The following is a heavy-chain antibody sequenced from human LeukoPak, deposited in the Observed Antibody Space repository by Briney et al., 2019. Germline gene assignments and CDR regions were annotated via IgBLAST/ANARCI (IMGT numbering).Heavy chain of an antibody. CDR3: ARVRSGPGSSGYRGRGAEYFQH. CDR2: INPNSGGT. V-gene: IGHV1-2*02. CDR1: GYTFTSYY. D-gene: IGHD3-22*01. Sequence: GASVKVSCKASGYTFTSYYMHWVRQAPGQGLEWMGWINPNSGGTNYAQKFQGRVTMTRDTSISTAYMELSRLRSDDTAVYYCARVRSGPGSSGYRGRGAEYFQHWGQGTLVTVSS. J-gene: IGHJ1*01.